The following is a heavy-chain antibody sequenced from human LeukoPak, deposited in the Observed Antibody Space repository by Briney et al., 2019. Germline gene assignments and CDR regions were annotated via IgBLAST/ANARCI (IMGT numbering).Heavy chain of an antibody. CDR2: INHSGST. CDR3: ASRDTATGLD. D-gene: IGHD5-18*01. CDR1: DVSFSGYY. V-gene: IGHV4-34*01. Sequence: SETLSLTCAVKDVSFSGYYWSWIRQPPGKGLEWIGEINHSGSTNYNPSLKSRVTISVDTSKNQFSLKLSSVIAADTAVYYCASRDTATGLDWGQGTLVTVSS. J-gene: IGHJ4*02.